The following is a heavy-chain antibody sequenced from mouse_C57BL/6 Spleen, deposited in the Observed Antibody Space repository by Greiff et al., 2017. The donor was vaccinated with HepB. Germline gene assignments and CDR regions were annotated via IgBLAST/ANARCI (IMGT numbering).Heavy chain of an antibody. D-gene: IGHD2-10*02. CDR1: GYTFTSYW. Sequence: QVQLQQPGAELVMPGASVKLSCKASGYTFTSYWMHWVKQRPGQGLEWIGEIDPSDSYTNYTQKFKGKSTLTVDKSSSPAYMQLSSLTSEDSAVYYCARRARYGIYFDYWGQGTTLTVSS. J-gene: IGHJ2*01. CDR2: IDPSDSYT. CDR3: ARRARYGIYFDY. V-gene: IGHV1-69*01.